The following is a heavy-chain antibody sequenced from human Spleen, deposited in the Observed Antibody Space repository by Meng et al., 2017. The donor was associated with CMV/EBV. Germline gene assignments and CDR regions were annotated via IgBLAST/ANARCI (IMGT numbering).Heavy chain of an antibody. CDR2: ISSSSSYI. D-gene: IGHD3-22*01. CDR1: GFIFSSYS. Sequence: GESLKISCTTSGFIFSSYSMNWVRQAPGKGLEWVSSISSSSSYIYYADSVKGRFTISRDNAKNSLYLQMNSLRAEDTAVYYCAGPGGDDSSGGIDYWGQGTLVTVSS. CDR3: AGPGGDDSSGGIDY. J-gene: IGHJ4*02. V-gene: IGHV3-21*01.